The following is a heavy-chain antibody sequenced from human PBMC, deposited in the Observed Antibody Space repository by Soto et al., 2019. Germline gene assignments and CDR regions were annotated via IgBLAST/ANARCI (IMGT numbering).Heavy chain of an antibody. V-gene: IGHV1-69*06. D-gene: IGHD3-16*01. J-gene: IGHJ4*02. Sequence: GASVKVSCKASGGTFSSYAISWVRQAPGQGLEWMGGIIPIFGTANYAQKFQRRVTITADKSTSTAYMELSSLRSEDTAVYYCAREGDYVWGSSWGQGTLVTVSS. CDR3: AREGDYVWGSS. CDR1: GGTFSSYA. CDR2: IIPIFGTA.